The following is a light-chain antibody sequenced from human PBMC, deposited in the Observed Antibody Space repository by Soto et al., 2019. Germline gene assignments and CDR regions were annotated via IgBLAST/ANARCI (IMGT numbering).Light chain of an antibody. CDR2: ATS. V-gene: IGKV3-15*01. J-gene: IGKJ4*02. CDR1: QSVGNN. Sequence: EIVVTQSPATLSLSPGERATLSCRASQSVGNNFACYQQKPGQAPTLLIFATSTRATAVPDRFSGSGSGTEFTLTISSLQSEDFAIYYCQQYGDSPRTFGGGTKVDIE. CDR3: QQYGDSPRT.